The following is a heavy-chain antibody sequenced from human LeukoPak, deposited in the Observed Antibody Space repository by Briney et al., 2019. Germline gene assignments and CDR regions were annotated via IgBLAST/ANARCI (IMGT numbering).Heavy chain of an antibody. J-gene: IGHJ6*02. Sequence: SETLSLTCAVSGEPFSGYFWTWIRQPPGKGLEWIGESNHFGSTDYNPSLKSRVTISVDTSKKQFSLNVRSVTDADTAVYFCARGRLQLWSFPLPYNHYAIDVRGQGTTVTVSS. CDR3: ARGRLQLWSFPLPYNHYAIDV. V-gene: IGHV4-34*01. D-gene: IGHD5-18*01. CDR2: SNHFGST. CDR1: GEPFSGYF.